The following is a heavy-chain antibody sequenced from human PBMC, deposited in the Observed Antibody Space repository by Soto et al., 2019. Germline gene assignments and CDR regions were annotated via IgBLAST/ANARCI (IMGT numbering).Heavy chain of an antibody. V-gene: IGHV3-30-3*01. D-gene: IGHD3-3*01. Sequence: GSLRLSCAASGFTFSNYAMHWGRQAPGKGLEWVAVISYDGSNKYYADSVKGRFTISRDNSKNTLYLQMNSLRAEDTAVYYCARVLRFLEGGRVHDAMGMDVWGQGTTVTVSS. CDR2: ISYDGSNK. CDR1: GFTFSNYA. J-gene: IGHJ6*02. CDR3: ARVLRFLEGGRVHDAMGMDV.